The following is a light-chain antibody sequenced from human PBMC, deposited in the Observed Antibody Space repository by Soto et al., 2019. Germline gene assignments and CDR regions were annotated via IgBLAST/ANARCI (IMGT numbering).Light chain of an antibody. Sequence: DIVMTQSPLSLPVTPGEPASISCRSSQSLLHSNGYNYLDWYLQKPGQSPQLLIYLGSNRASGVPDRFSGSGPGTDFTLKITRVEAEDVGVYYCMQALQTQWTFGQGTKVDIK. J-gene: IGKJ1*01. V-gene: IGKV2-28*01. CDR2: LGS. CDR1: QSLLHSNGYNY. CDR3: MQALQTQWT.